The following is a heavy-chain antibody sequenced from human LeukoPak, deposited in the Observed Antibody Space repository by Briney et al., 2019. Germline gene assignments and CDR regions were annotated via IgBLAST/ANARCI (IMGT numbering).Heavy chain of an antibody. CDR1: GGTFSSYA. V-gene: IGHV1-69*05. J-gene: IGHJ4*02. Sequence: GASVKVSCKASGGTFSSYAISWVRQAPGQGLEWMGGIIPIFGTANYAQKFQGRVTITTDESTSTAYMELSSLRSEDTAVYYCARVGEDVLWFGELSWWGQGTLVTVSS. D-gene: IGHD3-10*01. CDR3: ARVGEDVLWFGELSW. CDR2: IIPIFGTA.